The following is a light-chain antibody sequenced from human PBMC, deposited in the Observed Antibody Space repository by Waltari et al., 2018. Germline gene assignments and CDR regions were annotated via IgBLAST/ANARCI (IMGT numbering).Light chain of an antibody. Sequence: DIVMTQSPDSLAVSLGERATINCKSSQSVSSYLAWYQQKPGQAPRLLIYDASNRATGIPARFSGSGSGTDFTLTISSLEPEDFAVYYCQQRSNWRWTFGQGTKVEIK. CDR1: QSVSSY. CDR3: QQRSNWRWT. V-gene: IGKV3-11*01. J-gene: IGKJ1*01. CDR2: DAS.